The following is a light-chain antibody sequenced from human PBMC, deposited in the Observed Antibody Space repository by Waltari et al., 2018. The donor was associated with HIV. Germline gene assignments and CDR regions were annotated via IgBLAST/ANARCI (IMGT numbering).Light chain of an antibody. Sequence: SVVTQPPSASGTPGQRVTIPCSGSDSNIGSKYVSRYPDLPGTAPKLLIYKNNQRSSGVPDRFSGSKSDTSASLAISGLRSEDEADYYCASWDDNLNSWVFGGGTKLTVL. CDR2: KNN. CDR1: DSNIGSKY. V-gene: IGLV1-47*01. J-gene: IGLJ3*02. CDR3: ASWDDNLNSWV.